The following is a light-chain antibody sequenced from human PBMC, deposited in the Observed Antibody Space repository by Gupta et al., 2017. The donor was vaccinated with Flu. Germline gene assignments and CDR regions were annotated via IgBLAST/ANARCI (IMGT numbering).Light chain of an antibody. J-gene: IGKJ5*01. V-gene: IGKV3-20*01. Sequence: IVLTQSPGTLSLSPGERASLSCRASQSIGSSDLAWYQQKPGQAPRLLIFDASSRATGIPDRISGSGSATDFTLTISRLEPEDFAVYYCQQYGRAPPSFGQGTRLDIE. CDR1: QSIGSSD. CDR2: DAS. CDR3: QQYGRAPPS.